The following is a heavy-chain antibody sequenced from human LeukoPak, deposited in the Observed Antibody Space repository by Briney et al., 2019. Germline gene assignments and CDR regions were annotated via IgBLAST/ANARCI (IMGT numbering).Heavy chain of an antibody. Sequence: SETLSLTCTVSNGSINTYFWTWIRQPPGRGLEWIGIINYSETTRYNPSLKSRVTLSVDTSKNLFSLKLDSVTAADTAVYFCARALRSQGAAAGTGYLDSWGQGALVTVSS. CDR1: NGSINTYF. D-gene: IGHD6-13*01. J-gene: IGHJ4*02. V-gene: IGHV4-59*08. CDR3: ARALRSQGAAAGTGYLDS. CDR2: INYSETT.